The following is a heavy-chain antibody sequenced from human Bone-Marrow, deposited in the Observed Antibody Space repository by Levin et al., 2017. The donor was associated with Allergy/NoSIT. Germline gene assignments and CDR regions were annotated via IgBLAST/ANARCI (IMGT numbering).Heavy chain of an antibody. Sequence: GESLKISCAASGFSFRNYAMNWVRQAPGKGLEWISYIPVATSTIYYADSVKGRFTISRDNAKNSLFLQMNNLRGEDTAVYYCARDPYDYGSDSGRAYYFDYWGQGTLVTVSS. D-gene: IGHD4-17*01. CDR3: ARDPYDYGSDSGRAYYFDY. V-gene: IGHV3-48*01. CDR2: IPVATSTI. J-gene: IGHJ4*02. CDR1: GFSFRNYA.